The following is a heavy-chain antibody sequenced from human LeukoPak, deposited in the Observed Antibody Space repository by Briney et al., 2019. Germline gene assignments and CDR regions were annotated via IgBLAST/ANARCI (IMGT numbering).Heavy chain of an antibody. J-gene: IGHJ6*03. V-gene: IGHV4-59*01. CDR3: ASSAMDYYYYYYYYMDV. D-gene: IGHD5-18*01. CDR2: IYYSGST. Sequence: SETLSLTCTVSGGSISSYYWSWIRQPPGKGLEWIGYIYYSGSTNYNPSLKSRVTISVDTSKNQFSLKLSSVTAADTAVYYCASSAMDYYYYYYYYMDVWGKGTTVTVSS. CDR1: GGSISSYY.